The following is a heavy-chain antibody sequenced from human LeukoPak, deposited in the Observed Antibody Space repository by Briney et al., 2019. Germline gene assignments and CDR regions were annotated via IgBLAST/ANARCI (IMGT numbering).Heavy chain of an antibody. CDR1: GFTFSDYY. CDR2: ISSSGSTI. J-gene: IGHJ1*01. CDR3: AKDDAWGRYKD. Sequence: GSLRLSCAASGFTFSDYYMSWIRQAPGKGLEWVSYISSSGSTIYYADSVKGRFTISRDNAKNSLYLQMNSLRAEDTAVYYCAKDDAWGRYKDWGQGTLVTVSS. D-gene: IGHD3-16*01. V-gene: IGHV3-11*01.